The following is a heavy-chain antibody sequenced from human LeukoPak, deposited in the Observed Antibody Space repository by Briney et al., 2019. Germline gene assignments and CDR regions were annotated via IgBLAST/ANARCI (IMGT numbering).Heavy chain of an antibody. Sequence: GGSLRLSCAASGSTFSSYTMNWVRQAPGKGLEWVSYISSTSSVIYYADSVKGRFTISRDNAKSSLYLQMNSLRAEDTAVYYCARNLPAADYWGQGTLVTVSS. CDR1: GSTFSSYT. D-gene: IGHD2-2*01. CDR2: ISSTSSVI. J-gene: IGHJ4*02. CDR3: ARNLPAADY. V-gene: IGHV3-48*04.